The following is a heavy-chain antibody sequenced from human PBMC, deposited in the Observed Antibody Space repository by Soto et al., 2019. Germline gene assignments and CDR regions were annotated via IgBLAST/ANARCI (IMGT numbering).Heavy chain of an antibody. Sequence: GGSLRLSCAASGFTFSGYGMHWVRQAPGKGLEWVAVIWYDGSNKYYADSVKGRFTISRDNSENTLYLQMNSLRAEDTAVYYCARDPGSSLAFDIWGQGTMVTVSS. D-gene: IGHD2-15*01. CDR1: GFTFSGYG. CDR2: IWYDGSNK. J-gene: IGHJ3*02. CDR3: ARDPGSSLAFDI. V-gene: IGHV3-33*01.